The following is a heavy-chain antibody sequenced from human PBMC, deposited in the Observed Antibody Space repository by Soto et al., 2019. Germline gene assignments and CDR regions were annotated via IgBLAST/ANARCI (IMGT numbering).Heavy chain of an antibody. CDR2: ISSSGHTT. V-gene: IGHV3-23*01. CDR3: VKGGWLDD. CDR1: GFTFSGYE. D-gene: IGHD6-19*01. Sequence: EVHLLESGGGLVQPGGSLRLSCAASGFTFSGYEMSWARQGPGKGLEWVSFISSSGHTTYYADSVMGRFTMSRDNSKNTLYLQMSRLRGEVSALYYCVKGGWLDDWGQGTLVTVSS. J-gene: IGHJ4*02.